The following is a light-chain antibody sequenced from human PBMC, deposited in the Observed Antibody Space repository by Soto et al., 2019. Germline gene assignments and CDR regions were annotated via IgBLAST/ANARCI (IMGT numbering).Light chain of an antibody. CDR3: QQYGNSPWT. CDR2: GAS. V-gene: IGKV3-20*01. CDR1: QSVSANY. J-gene: IGKJ1*01. Sequence: PGARATLSCRASQSVSANYLAWYQRKPGQPPRLLIYGASSRATGIPDRFSGSGSGTDFTLTISRLEAEDFAVYYCQQYGNSPWTFGQGTKVEIK.